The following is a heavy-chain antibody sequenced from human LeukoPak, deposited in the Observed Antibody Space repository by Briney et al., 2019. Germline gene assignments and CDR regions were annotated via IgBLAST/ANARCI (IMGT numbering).Heavy chain of an antibody. J-gene: IGHJ4*02. D-gene: IGHD2/OR15-2a*01. CDR3: ARDIDSFYVDS. CDR1: GFTFSNYG. Sequence: GGSLRLSCAASGFTFSNYGMNWVRQAPGKRLEWVSYISSSSDSIYYADSVKGRFTISRDNAENSLYLQMNSLRAEDTAVYYCARDIDSFYVDSWGQGTLVTVSS. CDR2: ISSSSDSI. V-gene: IGHV3-48*01.